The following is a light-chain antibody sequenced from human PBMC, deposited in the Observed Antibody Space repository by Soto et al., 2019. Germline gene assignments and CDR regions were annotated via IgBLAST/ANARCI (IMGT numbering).Light chain of an antibody. Sequence: EIVLTQSPGTLSLSPGERATLSCRASQSVSSSYLAWYQQKPGQAPRLLIYGASSRATGIPDRFSGSGSGTDFTLTIIRLEPEDLAVYYCQQYGSSPLLTFGGGTKVEIK. V-gene: IGKV3-20*01. CDR3: QQYGSSPLLT. J-gene: IGKJ4*01. CDR1: QSVSSSY. CDR2: GAS.